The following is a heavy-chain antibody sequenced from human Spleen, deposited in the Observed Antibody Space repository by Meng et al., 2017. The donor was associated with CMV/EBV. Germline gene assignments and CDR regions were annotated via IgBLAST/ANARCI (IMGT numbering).Heavy chain of an antibody. V-gene: IGHV2-26*01. D-gene: IGHD3-3*01. CDR2: IFSNDEK. Sequence: SGPTLVKPTETLTLTCTVSGFSLSNARMGVSWIRQPPGKALEWLARIFSNDEKSYSTSLKSRLTISKDTSKSQVVLTMTNMDPVDTATYYCARTSRITIFGVVIIWFDPWGQGTLVTVSS. J-gene: IGHJ5*02. CDR3: ARTSRITIFGVVIIWFDP. CDR1: GFSLSNARMG.